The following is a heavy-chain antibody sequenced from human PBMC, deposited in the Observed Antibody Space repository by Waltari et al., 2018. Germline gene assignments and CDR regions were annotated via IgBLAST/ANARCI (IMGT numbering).Heavy chain of an antibody. CDR2: IGGSTGIT. CDR3: AKSGRSPWAFDI. J-gene: IGHJ3*02. CDR1: GFPFSCYG. V-gene: IGHV3-23*04. Sequence: EVQLVESGGGLVQPGGSLRLSCTASGFPFSCYGMTWVRQAPGKGRECGACIGGSTGITNYADSGRCRFTISRDNSKNTLYLQMNILRAEDTALDYCAKSGRSPWAFDIWGQGTMVTVSS. D-gene: IGHD3-10*01.